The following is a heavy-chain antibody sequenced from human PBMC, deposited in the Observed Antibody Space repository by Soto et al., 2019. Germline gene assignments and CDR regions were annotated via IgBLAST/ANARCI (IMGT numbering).Heavy chain of an antibody. CDR2: IYSGGRT. Sequence: GGSLRLSCSASGFTVSSNYMSWVRQAPGKGLEWVSVIYSGGRTYYADSVKGRFTISRDSSKNTVYLQMNSLRVEDTAVYYCGRGYSYDYYGMDVWGQGTTVTVSS. D-gene: IGHD5-18*01. CDR3: GRGYSYDYYGMDV. CDR1: GFTVSSNY. J-gene: IGHJ6*02. V-gene: IGHV3-53*01.